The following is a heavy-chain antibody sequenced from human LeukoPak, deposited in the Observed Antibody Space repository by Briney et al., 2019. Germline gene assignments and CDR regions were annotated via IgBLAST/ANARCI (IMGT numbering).Heavy chain of an antibody. J-gene: IGHJ4*02. D-gene: IGHD4-17*01. CDR2: ISYDMTNK. V-gene: IGHV3-30*18. CDR3: AKIQTTVTSYFDY. CDR1: GFTFTTYG. Sequence: GGPLRLSCAASGFTFTTYGMHWVRQAPGKGLEWVAFISYDMTNKYYADSVKGRFTISRDNSKNTLYLQMNSLRAEDTAVYYCAKIQTTVTSYFDYWGQGTQVTVSS.